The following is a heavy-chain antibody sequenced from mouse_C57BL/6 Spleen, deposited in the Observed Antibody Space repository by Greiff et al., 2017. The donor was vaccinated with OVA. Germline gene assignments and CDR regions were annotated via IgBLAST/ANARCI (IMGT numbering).Heavy chain of an antibody. V-gene: IGHV3-6*01. J-gene: IGHJ1*03. CDR3: ARVPPRRYFDV. CDR1: GYSITSGYY. Sequence: VQLQQSGPGLVKPSQSLSLTCSVTGYSITSGYYWNWIRQFPGNKLEWMGYISYDGSNNYNPSLKNRISITRDTSKNQFFLKLNSVTTEDTATYYCARVPPRRYFDVWGTGTTVTVSS. CDR2: ISYDGSN.